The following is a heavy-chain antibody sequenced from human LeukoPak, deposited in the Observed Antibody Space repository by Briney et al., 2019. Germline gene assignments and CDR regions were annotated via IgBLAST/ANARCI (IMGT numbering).Heavy chain of an antibody. CDR3: ARERVLLSHPDSSGYLSFDY. CDR2: INPNSGGT. V-gene: IGHV1-2*02. D-gene: IGHD3-22*01. CDR1: GYTFTGYY. Sequence: GASVKVSCKASGYTFTGYYMHWVRQAPGQGLEWMGWINPNSGGTNYAQKLQGRVTMTTDTSTSTAYMELRSPRSDDTAVYYCARERVLLSHPDSSGYLSFDYWGQGTLVTVSS. J-gene: IGHJ4*02.